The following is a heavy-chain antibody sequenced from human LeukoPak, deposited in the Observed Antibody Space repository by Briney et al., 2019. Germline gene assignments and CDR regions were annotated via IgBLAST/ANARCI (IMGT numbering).Heavy chain of an antibody. CDR3: VKSGYNRFDY. CDR1: GFTFSSYG. V-gene: IGHV3-23*01. CDR2: ISGSGGST. D-gene: IGHD5-24*01. J-gene: IGHJ4*02. Sequence: GGTLRLSCAASGFTFSSYGMTWVRQAPGKGLEWVSAISGSGGSTYYADSVKGRFTISRDNSKNTLYLQMNSLRAADTAVYYCVKSGYNRFDYWGQGALVTVSS.